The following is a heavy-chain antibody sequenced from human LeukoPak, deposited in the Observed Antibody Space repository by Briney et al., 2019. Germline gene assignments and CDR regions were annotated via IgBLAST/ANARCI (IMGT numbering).Heavy chain of an antibody. CDR2: ISAYNGNT. CDR3: ARDRQNYYGSGSRFDY. J-gene: IGHJ4*02. V-gene: IGHV1-18*01. D-gene: IGHD3-10*01. Sequence: GASVKVSCKVSGYTLTELSMHWVRQAPGQGLEWMGWISAYNGNTNYAQKLQGRVTMTTDTSTSTAYMELRSLRSDDTAVYYCARDRQNYYGSGSRFDYWGQGTLVTVSS. CDR1: GYTLTELS.